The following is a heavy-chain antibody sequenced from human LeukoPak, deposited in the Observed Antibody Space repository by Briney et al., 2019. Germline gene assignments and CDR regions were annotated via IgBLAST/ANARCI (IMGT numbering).Heavy chain of an antibody. CDR2: IHYSGST. J-gene: IGHJ4*02. D-gene: IGHD3-22*01. CDR1: GGSISRYY. Sequence: SGTLSLICTVSGGSISRYYWIWIRQPPGERLEWIGWIHYSGSTAYNPSLESRVTMSVDTSKNHISLKMTSVTAADTATYYCARWGYFDSSGYFVVDYWGQGALVTVSS. V-gene: IGHV4-59*01. CDR3: ARWGYFDSSGYFVVDY.